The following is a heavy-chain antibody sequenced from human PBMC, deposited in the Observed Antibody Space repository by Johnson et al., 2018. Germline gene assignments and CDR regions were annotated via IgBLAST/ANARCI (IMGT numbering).Heavy chain of an antibody. J-gene: IGHJ6*03. CDR3: ASRTDYGDYAVYMDV. V-gene: IGHV3-21*01. Sequence: LVQSGGGVVQPGRSLRLSCAASGCTFTSYAMYWVRQAPGKGLEWVSSISSSSSYIYYADSVKGRFTISRDNSKKTLYLQMNSLRGEDTAVYYCASRTDYGDYAVYMDVWGKGTTVTVSS. CDR2: ISSSSSYI. D-gene: IGHD4-17*01. CDR1: GCTFTSYA.